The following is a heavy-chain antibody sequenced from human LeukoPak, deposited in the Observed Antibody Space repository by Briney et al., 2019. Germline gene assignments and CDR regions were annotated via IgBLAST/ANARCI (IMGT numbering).Heavy chain of an antibody. V-gene: IGHV3-23*01. CDR2: ISGSGGST. CDR3: AKSIAARLESDY. D-gene: IGHD6-6*01. CDR1: GFTFSSYA. J-gene: IGHJ4*02. Sequence: GSLRLSCAGSGFTFSSYAMSWVRQAPGKGLEWVSAISGSGGSTYYADSVKGRFTISRDNSKNTLYLQMNSLRAEDTAVYYCAKSIAARLESDYWGQGTLVTVSS.